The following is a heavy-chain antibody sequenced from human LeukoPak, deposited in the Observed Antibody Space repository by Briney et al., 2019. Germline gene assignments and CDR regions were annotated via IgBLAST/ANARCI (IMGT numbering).Heavy chain of an antibody. CDR3: ARRLLTGGVTDFFDF. Sequence: PGGSVRLSCAASGFTFSSHSMSWVRQPPGEGLEWVAAISPSGDSTTYRDSVKGQFTISIDNSRNRLYLQMNTLTVEDTAIYYSARRLLTGGVTDFFDFWGQGALVTVSS. V-gene: IGHV3-23*01. CDR2: ISPSGDST. CDR1: GFTFSSHS. J-gene: IGHJ4*02. D-gene: IGHD2-21*02.